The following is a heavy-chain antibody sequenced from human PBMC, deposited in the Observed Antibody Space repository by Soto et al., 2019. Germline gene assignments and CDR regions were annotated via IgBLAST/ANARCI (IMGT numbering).Heavy chain of an antibody. CDR3: ARTEEYYDFWSGYFGSYGMDV. J-gene: IGHJ6*02. V-gene: IGHV1-3*01. Sequence: ASVKVSCKASGYTFTSYAMHWVRQAPGQRLEWMGWINAGNGNTKYSQKSQGRVTITRDTSASTAYMELSSLRSEDTAVYYCARTEEYYDFWSGYFGSYGMDVWGQGTTVTVSS. CDR1: GYTFTSYA. CDR2: INAGNGNT. D-gene: IGHD3-3*01.